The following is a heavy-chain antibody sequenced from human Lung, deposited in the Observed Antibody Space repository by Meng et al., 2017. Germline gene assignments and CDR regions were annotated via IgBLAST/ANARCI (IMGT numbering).Heavy chain of an antibody. CDR1: GGSITSSTW. D-gene: IGHD1-26*01. CDR2: IFHSGST. Sequence: QGQLKASGPGLVKPSGTLSLTCAVSGGSITSSTWWSWVRQTPGKGLEWFGEIFHSGSTNYNPPLESRVTISVDKSKNQFSLKVYSVTAADTATYYCARFDISSSGRGDYWGQGSLVTVSS. J-gene: IGHJ4*02. CDR3: ARFDISSSGRGDY. V-gene: IGHV4-4*02.